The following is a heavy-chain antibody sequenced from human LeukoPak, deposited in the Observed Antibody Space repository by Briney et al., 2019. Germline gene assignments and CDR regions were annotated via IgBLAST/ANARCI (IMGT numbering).Heavy chain of an antibody. CDR2: IYSGGST. D-gene: IGHD3-3*01. CDR3: ERLMYYDFWSGYSPKIDEIDP. V-gene: IGHV3-66*02. Sequence: PGGSLRLSCAASGFTVSSNYMSWVRQAPGKGLEWVSVIYSGGSTYYSESVKGRFTISSANSMNSQYIQMNSLSTEDTAVYYCERLMYYDFWSGYSPKIDEIDPWGQGTLVTVSS. J-gene: IGHJ5*02. CDR1: GFTVSSNY.